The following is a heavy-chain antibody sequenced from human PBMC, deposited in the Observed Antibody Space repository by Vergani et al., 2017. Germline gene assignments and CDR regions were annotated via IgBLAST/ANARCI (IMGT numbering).Heavy chain of an antibody. CDR1: GYTFTSYY. V-gene: IGHV1-46*01. Sequence: QVQLVQSGAEVKKPGASVKVSCKASGYTFTSYYMHWVRQAPGQGLEWMGIINPSGGSTSYAQKFQGRVTMTRDTSTSTVYMELRSLRSDDTAVYYCARDLVYYYDSSGYYNYWGQGTLVTVSS. J-gene: IGHJ4*02. CDR3: ARDLVYYYDSSGYYNY. D-gene: IGHD3-22*01. CDR2: INPSGGST.